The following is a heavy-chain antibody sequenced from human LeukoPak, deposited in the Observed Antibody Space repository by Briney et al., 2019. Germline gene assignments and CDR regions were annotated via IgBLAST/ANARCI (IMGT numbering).Heavy chain of an antibody. D-gene: IGHD2-2*01. CDR2: MNSGGRTT. CDR3: ASRYCSSSTCWFDY. V-gene: IGHV3-11*04. Sequence: GGSLRLSCAASGFTFGDYYMSWVRQAPGKGLEWISYMNSGGRTTHYADSVKGRFTISRDNAKNSLYLQMNSLRAEDTAVYYCASRYCSSSTCWFDYWGQGTLVTVSS. J-gene: IGHJ4*02. CDR1: GFTFGDYY.